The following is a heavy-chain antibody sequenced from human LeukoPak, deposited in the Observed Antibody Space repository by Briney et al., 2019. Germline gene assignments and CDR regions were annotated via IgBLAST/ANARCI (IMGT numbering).Heavy chain of an antibody. D-gene: IGHD1-26*01. V-gene: IGHV4-30-4*01. J-gene: IGHJ4*02. Sequence: PSETLSLTCTVSGGSISSGDYYWSWIRQPPGKGLEWIGYIYYSGSTYYNPSLKSRVTISVDTSKNQFSLKLSSVTAADTAVYYCARQMGRVGYFDYWGQGTLVTVSS. CDR1: GGSISSGDYY. CDR3: ARQMGRVGYFDY. CDR2: IYYSGST.